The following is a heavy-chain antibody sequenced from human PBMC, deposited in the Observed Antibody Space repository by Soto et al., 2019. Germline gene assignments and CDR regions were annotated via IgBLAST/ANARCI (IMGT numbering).Heavy chain of an antibody. V-gene: IGHV3-53*01. CDR2: IYSGGST. D-gene: IGHD3-10*01. CDR1: GLNVGSNY. CDR3: AREQTWVNFGAGAFDI. Sequence: GGSMRLSCAASGLNVGSNYRSWVRKDPGKGLEWVSVIYSGGSTYYADSVKGRFTISRDNSKNTLYLQMNSLRAEDTAVYYCAREQTWVNFGAGAFDIWGQGTMVTVSS. J-gene: IGHJ3*02.